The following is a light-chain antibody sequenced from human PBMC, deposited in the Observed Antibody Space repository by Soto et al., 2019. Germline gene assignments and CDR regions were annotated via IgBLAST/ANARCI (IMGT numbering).Light chain of an antibody. CDR2: GAS. V-gene: IGKV3-20*01. CDR1: QSVSSGY. CDR3: QQYGRT. J-gene: IGKJ1*01. Sequence: VLTQSPDTLSLSPGERATISCRASQSVSSGYLAWYQQKPGQAPSLLNYGASSRATGTPDRFSGSGSGTDFTLTISRQEPEDFAGYYCQQYGRTFGQGTKVDIK.